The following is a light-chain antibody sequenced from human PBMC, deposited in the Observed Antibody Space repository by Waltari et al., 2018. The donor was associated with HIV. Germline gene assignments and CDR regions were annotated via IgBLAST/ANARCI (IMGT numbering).Light chain of an antibody. Sequence: DIQMTQSPSSLSASVGDRVTITCQASQDISNYLNWYQQKPGKAPKLLIYDASNLETGVPSRFSGNGSGTDFTFTNSSLQPEDIATYYCQQYDNLPLSFGQETRLEIK. CDR3: QQYDNLPLS. J-gene: IGKJ5*01. CDR2: DAS. V-gene: IGKV1-33*01. CDR1: QDISNY.